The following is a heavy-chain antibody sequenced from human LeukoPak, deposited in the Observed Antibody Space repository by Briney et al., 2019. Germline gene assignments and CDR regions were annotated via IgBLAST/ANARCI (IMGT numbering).Heavy chain of an antibody. D-gene: IGHD3-22*01. CDR2: IDASGGST. J-gene: IGHJ4*02. V-gene: IGHV3-23*01. Sequence: GGSLRLSCAASGFTFSSYAMSWVRQAPGKGLEWVSGIDASGGSTYYADSVKGRFTISRDNSKNTPYLQMNSLRAEVTAVYYCARGRTSYDSWGQGTLVTVSS. CDR1: GFTFSSYA. CDR3: ARGRTSYDS.